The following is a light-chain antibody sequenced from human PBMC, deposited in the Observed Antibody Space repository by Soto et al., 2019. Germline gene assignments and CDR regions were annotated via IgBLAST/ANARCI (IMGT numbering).Light chain of an antibody. Sequence: DIQMTQSPSSLSASVGDRVTITCQASQDISNYLNWYQQKPGKAPKLLIYDAFNLATGVPSRFSGSGSRTDFTFTISSLQHEDIATYYCQQYDNHPLYTFRRGTMLEIK. CDR2: DAF. CDR1: QDISNY. V-gene: IGKV1-33*01. J-gene: IGKJ2*01. CDR3: QQYDNHPLYT.